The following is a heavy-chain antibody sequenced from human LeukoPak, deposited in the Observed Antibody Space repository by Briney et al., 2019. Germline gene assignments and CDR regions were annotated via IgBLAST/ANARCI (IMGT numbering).Heavy chain of an antibody. V-gene: IGHV4-38-2*01. CDR2: ICHSGST. Sequence: PSETLSLPCAVSGYSISSGYYWGWIRQPPGKGLERIGNICHSGSTYYNPSLKSRVTISVDTSKNQFSLKLSSVTAADTAVYYCASAYYDILTGYFDYWGQGTLVTVSS. D-gene: IGHD3-9*01. J-gene: IGHJ4*02. CDR3: ASAYYDILTGYFDY. CDR1: GYSISSGYY.